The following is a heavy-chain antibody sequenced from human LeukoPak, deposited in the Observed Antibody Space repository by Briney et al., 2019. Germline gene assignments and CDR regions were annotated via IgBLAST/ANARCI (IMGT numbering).Heavy chain of an antibody. D-gene: IGHD4-17*01. CDR1: GGSFSGYY. Sequence: SETLSLTCAVYGGSFSGYYWSWIRQPPGKGLEWIGEINHSGSTNYSPSLKSRVTISVDTSKNQFSLKLSSVTAADTAVYYCAREATATTLNWFDPWGQGTMVTVSS. J-gene: IGHJ3*01. V-gene: IGHV4-34*01. CDR2: INHSGST. CDR3: AREATATTLNWFDP.